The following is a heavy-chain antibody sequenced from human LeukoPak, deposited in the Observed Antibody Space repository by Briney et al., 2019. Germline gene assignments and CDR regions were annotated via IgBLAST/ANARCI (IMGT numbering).Heavy chain of an antibody. CDR3: ARRRGAALPFDY. CDR1: GGSISSSSYY. D-gene: IGHD1-26*01. J-gene: IGHJ4*02. V-gene: IGHV4-39*01. CDR2: IYYSGST. Sequence: SETLSLTCTVSGGSISSSSYYWGWIRQSPGKGLEWIGSIYYSGSTYYNPSLKSRVTISVNTSKNQFSLKLGSVTAADTAVYYCARRRGAALPFDYWGQGTLVTVSS.